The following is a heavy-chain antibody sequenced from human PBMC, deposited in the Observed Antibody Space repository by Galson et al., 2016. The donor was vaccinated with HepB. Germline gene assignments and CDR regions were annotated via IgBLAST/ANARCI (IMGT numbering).Heavy chain of an antibody. J-gene: IGHJ4*02. CDR2: ISASNGNT. Sequence: SVKVSCKASGYTFTIFGISWVRQAPGQGLEWMGWISASNGNTNYNPSLKGRVTISLDTSKNHFSLKLISVTAADTAVYFCAREGCSGGSCYSQYWGQGSLVIVSS. CDR1: GYTFTIFG. CDR3: AREGCSGGSCYSQY. V-gene: IGHV1-18*01. D-gene: IGHD2-15*01.